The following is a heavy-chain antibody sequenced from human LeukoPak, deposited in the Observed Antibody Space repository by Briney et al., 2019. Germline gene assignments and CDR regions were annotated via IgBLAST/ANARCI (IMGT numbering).Heavy chain of an antibody. CDR1: GYTFTGYY. CDR3: ARGPEYGGTIDY. D-gene: IGHD4-23*01. Sequence: ASVKVSCKASGYTFTGYYIHWVRQAPGQGLEWMGWINPNSDATKYSQKFQGRVTMTRDTSISTTYMDLTRLTPDDTAVYYCARGPEYGGTIDYWGQGTLVTVSS. V-gene: IGHV1-2*02. CDR2: INPNSDAT. J-gene: IGHJ4*02.